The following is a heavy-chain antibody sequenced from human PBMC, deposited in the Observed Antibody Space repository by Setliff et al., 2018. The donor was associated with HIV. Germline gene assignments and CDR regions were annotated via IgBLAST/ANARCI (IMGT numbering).Heavy chain of an antibody. CDR3: ARVERLPAGFYYYYYMDV. J-gene: IGHJ6*03. Sequence: GGSLRLSCAASGFTFHDYGMSWVRQAPGKGLEWVSGINWNGGSIGYADSVKGRFAISRDNGKNSLYLQMNSLRVEDTALYYCARVERLPAGFYYYYYMDVWGKGTTVTVSS. D-gene: IGHD1-26*01. CDR2: INWNGGSI. CDR1: GFTFHDYG. V-gene: IGHV3-20*04.